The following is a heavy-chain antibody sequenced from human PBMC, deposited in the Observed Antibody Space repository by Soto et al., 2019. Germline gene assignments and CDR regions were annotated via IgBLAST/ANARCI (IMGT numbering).Heavy chain of an antibody. Sequence: SETLSLTCTVSGGSISSYYWSWIRQPPGKGLEWIGYIYYSGSTNYNPSLKSRVTISVDTSKNQFSLKLTSVTAADTAVYYCGCGHSNDFYYRSSLDPWGQGAQVTVYS. D-gene: IGHD2-21*01. CDR2: IYYSGST. CDR3: GCGHSNDFYYRSSLDP. V-gene: IGHV4-59*08. J-gene: IGHJ5*02. CDR1: GGSISSYY.